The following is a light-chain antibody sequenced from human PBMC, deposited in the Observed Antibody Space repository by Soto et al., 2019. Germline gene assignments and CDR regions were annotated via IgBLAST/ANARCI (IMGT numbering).Light chain of an antibody. CDR1: QSVSSN. Sequence: EIVMTQSPATLSVSPGERATLSCRASQSVSSNLAWYQQKPGQAPRLLIYGASTRATGIPARFSGSGSGTEFTLTISRLXPEDFAVYYCQQYGSAITFGQGTRLEIK. J-gene: IGKJ5*01. V-gene: IGKV3-15*01. CDR3: QQYGSAIT. CDR2: GAS.